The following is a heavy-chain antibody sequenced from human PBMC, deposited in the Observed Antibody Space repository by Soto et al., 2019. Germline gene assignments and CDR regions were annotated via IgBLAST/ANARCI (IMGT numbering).Heavy chain of an antibody. CDR1: GYTFTSYG. J-gene: IGHJ5*02. CDR2: ISAYNGNT. CDR3: AREWRVVRGVFPSERFDA. Sequence: ASVKVSCKASGYTFTSYGISWVRQAPGQGLEWMGWISAYNGNTNYAQKLQGRVTMDTDTSTSTAYMELRRLRSDDTAVYYCAREWRVVRGVFPSERFDAWGQGTLVTVSS. D-gene: IGHD3-10*01. V-gene: IGHV1-18*01.